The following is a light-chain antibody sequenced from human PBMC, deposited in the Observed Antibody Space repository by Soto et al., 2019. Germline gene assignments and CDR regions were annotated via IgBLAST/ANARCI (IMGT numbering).Light chain of an antibody. J-gene: IGKJ1*01. CDR1: QSVSSNS. CDR2: AAS. Sequence: EVMLTQSPGTLSLSPGERAILSCRASQSVSSNSIVWYQQTPGQAPRLLIYAASSRATGIPDRFSGSGSGTDFTLTITRLEPEDFAVYYCQHHDPLPTWTFGQGTKVEIK. V-gene: IGKV3-20*01. CDR3: QHHDPLPTWT.